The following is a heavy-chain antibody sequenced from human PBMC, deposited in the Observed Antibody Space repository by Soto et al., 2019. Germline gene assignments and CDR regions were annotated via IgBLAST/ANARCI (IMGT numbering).Heavy chain of an antibody. V-gene: IGHV3-11*06. CDR3: ARGSGDIVVVPAAKAFYYYGMDV. CDR2: ISSSSSYT. D-gene: IGHD2-2*01. Sequence: GGSLRLSCAASGFTFIEYYMSWIRQAPGKGLEWVSYISSSSSYTNYADSVKGRFTISRDNAKNSLYLQMNSLRAEDTAVYYCARGSGDIVVVPAAKAFYYYGMDVWGQGTTVTVSS. CDR1: GFTFIEYY. J-gene: IGHJ6*02.